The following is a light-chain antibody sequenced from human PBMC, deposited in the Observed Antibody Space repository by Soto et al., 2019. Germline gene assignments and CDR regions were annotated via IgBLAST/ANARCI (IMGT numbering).Light chain of an antibody. CDR1: SGDVGRYNY. Sequence: QSVLTQPPSASGSPGQSVSISCTGTSGDVGRYNYVAWYQQHPGKAPKLMIYEVTKRPSGVPARFSGSKFGNTASLTVSGLQADDEADYYCSSYAGSDVFVFGTGTKVT. V-gene: IGLV2-8*01. CDR3: SSYAGSDVFV. CDR2: EVT. J-gene: IGLJ1*01.